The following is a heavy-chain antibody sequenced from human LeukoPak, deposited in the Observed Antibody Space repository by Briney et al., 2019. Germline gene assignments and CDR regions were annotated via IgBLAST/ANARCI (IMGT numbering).Heavy chain of an antibody. Sequence: SSETLSLTCAVYGGSFNGFYWSWIRQPPGEGLEWIGEINHSGSTNYNPSLKSRVTISVDTSKNQVALKLSSVTAADTAGYYCARTLRDSYGPRGVYFDYWGQGTLVTVSS. CDR3: ARTLRDSYGPRGVYFDY. D-gene: IGHD5-18*01. J-gene: IGHJ4*02. V-gene: IGHV4-34*01. CDR1: GGSFNGFY. CDR2: INHSGST.